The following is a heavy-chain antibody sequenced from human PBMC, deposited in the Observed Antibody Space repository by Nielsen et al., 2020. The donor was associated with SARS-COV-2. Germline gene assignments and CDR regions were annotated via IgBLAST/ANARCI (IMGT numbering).Heavy chain of an antibody. Sequence: GESLKISCAVSGFTFSSDWMSWVRQAPGKGLEWVANIKQDGTEKYYVDSVKGRFTISRDNAKNSMYLQMNSLRAEDTAVYYCARDRRGYYWYFDLWGRGTLVTVSS. J-gene: IGHJ2*01. D-gene: IGHD6-25*01. CDR3: ARDRRGYYWYFDL. CDR1: GFTFSSDW. V-gene: IGHV3-7*03. CDR2: IKQDGTEK.